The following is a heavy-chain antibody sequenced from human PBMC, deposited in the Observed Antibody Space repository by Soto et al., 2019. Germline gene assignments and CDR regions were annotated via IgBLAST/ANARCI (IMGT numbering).Heavy chain of an antibody. CDR3: ARASYYEFEY. CDR1: GFPFRSYA. Sequence: PGGSLRLSCAASGFPFRSYAMDWVRQAPGKGLEWVSSVSGSSSTTYYADSVKGRFTITRDNSKNTMYLQMNSLRAEDTAVYYCARASYYEFEYWGQGALVTVSS. CDR2: VSGSSSTT. J-gene: IGHJ4*02. D-gene: IGHD1-26*01. V-gene: IGHV3-23*01.